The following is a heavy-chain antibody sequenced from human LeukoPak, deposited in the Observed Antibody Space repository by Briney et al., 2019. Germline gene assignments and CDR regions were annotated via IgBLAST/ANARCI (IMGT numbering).Heavy chain of an antibody. CDR2: ISAYNGNT. D-gene: IGHD1-26*01. J-gene: IGHJ4*02. CDR1: GYTFSDYG. Sequence: ASVKVSCKTSGYTFSDYGISWVRQAPGQGLEWMGWISAYNGNTNYAQKPQGRVTMTTDTSTSTAYMELRSLRSDDTAVYYCARDQWELPRRPADYWGQGTLVTVSS. V-gene: IGHV1-18*01. CDR3: ARDQWELPRRPADY.